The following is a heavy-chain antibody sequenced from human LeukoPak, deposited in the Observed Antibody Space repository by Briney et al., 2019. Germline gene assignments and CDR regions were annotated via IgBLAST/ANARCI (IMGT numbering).Heavy chain of an antibody. D-gene: IGHD3-16*01. CDR1: GFTFSSYG. V-gene: IGHV3-30*18. Sequence: GRSLRLSCVASGFTFSSYGMHWVRQAPGKGLEWVAVISYDGSNKYYADSVKGRFTISRDNSKNTLYLQMNSLRAEDTAVYYCAKVRGGVDGDYWGQRTLVTVSS. CDR3: AKVRGGVDGDY. CDR2: ISYDGSNK. J-gene: IGHJ4*02.